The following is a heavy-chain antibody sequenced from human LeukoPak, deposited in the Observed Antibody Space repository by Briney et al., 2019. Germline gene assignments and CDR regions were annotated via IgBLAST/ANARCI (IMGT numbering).Heavy chain of an antibody. CDR2: IRYDGSNK. Sequence: PGGSLRLSCAASGFTFSSYGMHWVRQAPGKGLEWVAFIRYDGSNKYYADSVKGRFTISRDNSKNTLYLQMNSLRAEDTAVYYCATTTTEADAFDIWGQGTMVTVSS. CDR3: ATTTTEADAFDI. D-gene: IGHD4-17*01. J-gene: IGHJ3*02. CDR1: GFTFSSYG. V-gene: IGHV3-30*02.